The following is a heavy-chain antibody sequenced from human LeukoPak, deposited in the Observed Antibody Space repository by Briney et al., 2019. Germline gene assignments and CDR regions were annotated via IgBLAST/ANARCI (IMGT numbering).Heavy chain of an antibody. CDR1: AYTFTGYY. D-gene: IGHD3-3*01. Sequence: ASVTVSCKASAYTFTGYYMHWVRQAPGQGLEWMGWINPNSGGTNYAQKFQGRVTMTRDTSISTAYMELSRLRSDDTAVYYCARDLEYYDFWSGYYNPGYYYMDVWGKGTTVTVSS. CDR3: ARDLEYYDFWSGYYNPGYYYMDV. V-gene: IGHV1-2*02. J-gene: IGHJ6*03. CDR2: INPNSGGT.